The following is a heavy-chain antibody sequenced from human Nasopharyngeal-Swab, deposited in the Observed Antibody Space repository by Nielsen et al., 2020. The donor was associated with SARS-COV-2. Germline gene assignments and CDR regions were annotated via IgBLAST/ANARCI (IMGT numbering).Heavy chain of an antibody. D-gene: IGHD3-3*01. V-gene: IGHV7-4-1*02. J-gene: IGHJ6*02. Sequence: ASVKVSCKASGCTFTSYAMNWVRQAPGQRREGMGWINTNTGNPTYAQGFTGRFVFSLDTSVSTAYLQISSLKAEDTAVYYCARDDSITIFGVVIEFSGMDVWGQGTTVTVSS. CDR1: GCTFTSYA. CDR2: INTNTGNP. CDR3: ARDDSITIFGVVIEFSGMDV.